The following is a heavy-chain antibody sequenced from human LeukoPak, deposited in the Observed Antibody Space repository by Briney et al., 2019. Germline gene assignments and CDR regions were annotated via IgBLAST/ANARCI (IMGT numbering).Heavy chain of an antibody. Sequence: ASVKVSCKASGYTFTTFSIHWVRQAPGQGLEWMGIINPSDGTTMYAQKFQGRVTMTGDTSTSTLYMEVSSLRAAGTAVYYCARHIVATSSPDYWGQGTLVTVSS. CDR2: INPSDGTT. D-gene: IGHD5-12*01. CDR1: GYTFTTFS. V-gene: IGHV1-46*01. J-gene: IGHJ4*02. CDR3: ARHIVATSSPDY.